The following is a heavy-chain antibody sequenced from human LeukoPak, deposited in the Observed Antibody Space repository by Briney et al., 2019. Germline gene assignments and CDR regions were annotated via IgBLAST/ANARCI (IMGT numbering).Heavy chain of an antibody. CDR1: GFTFSSYA. CDR2: ISYDGSNK. CDR3: ARYCSGGSCYPRRAYYYYYGMDV. V-gene: IGHV3-30*04. J-gene: IGHJ6*02. Sequence: GGSLRLSCAASGFTFSSYAMHWVRQAPGKGLEWVAVISYDGSNKYYADSVKGRFTISRDNSKNTLYLQMNSLRAEDTAVYYCARYCSGGSCYPRRAYYYYYGMDVWGQGTAVTVSS. D-gene: IGHD2-15*01.